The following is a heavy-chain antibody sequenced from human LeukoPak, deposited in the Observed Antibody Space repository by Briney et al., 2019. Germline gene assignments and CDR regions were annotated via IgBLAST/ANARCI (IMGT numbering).Heavy chain of an antibody. V-gene: IGHV3-7*01. Sequence: GGSLRLSCAASGFTFGKYWMSWVRQAPGKGLEWVANINQIGSEKYYVDSVRGRFTISRGNAKNSLYLQMNSLRAEDTAVYYCARDKEEMVRAPYAFGIRGRGTMVIVSS. CDR3: ARDKEEMVRAPYAFGI. CDR2: INQIGSEK. D-gene: IGHD3-10*01. J-gene: IGHJ3*02. CDR1: GFTFGKYW.